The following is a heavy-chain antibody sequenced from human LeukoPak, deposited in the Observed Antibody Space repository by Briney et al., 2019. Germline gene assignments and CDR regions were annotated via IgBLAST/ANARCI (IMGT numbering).Heavy chain of an antibody. V-gene: IGHV1-2*02. CDR2: INPNSGGT. CDR3: ARTYGDYGTLYYYYYYMDV. D-gene: IGHD4-17*01. Sequence: ASVKVSCKASGYTFTGYYMHWVRQAPGQGLEWMGWINPNSGGTNYAQKLQGRVTMTTDTSTSTAYMELRSLRSDDTAVYYCARTYGDYGTLYYYYYYMDVWGKGTTVTVSS. CDR1: GYTFTGYY. J-gene: IGHJ6*03.